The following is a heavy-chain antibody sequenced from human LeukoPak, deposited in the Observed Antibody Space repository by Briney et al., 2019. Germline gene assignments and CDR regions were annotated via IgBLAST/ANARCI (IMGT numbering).Heavy chain of an antibody. CDR3: ARDPYDSSGYDFDY. V-gene: IGHV3-33*01. Sequence: AGGSLRLSCAASGFTFSSYGMHWVRQAPGKGLEWVAVIWNDGSNKYYADSVKGRLTISRDNSKNTLYLQMNSLRAEDTAVYYCARDPYDSSGYDFDYWGQGTLVAVSS. CDR2: IWNDGSNK. CDR1: GFTFSSYG. D-gene: IGHD3-22*01. J-gene: IGHJ4*02.